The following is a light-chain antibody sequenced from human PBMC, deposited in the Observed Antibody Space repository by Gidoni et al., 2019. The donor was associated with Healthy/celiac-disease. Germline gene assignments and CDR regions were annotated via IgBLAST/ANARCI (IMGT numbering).Light chain of an antibody. V-gene: IGKV1-39*01. J-gene: IGKJ1*01. CDR1: QSISSY. Sequence: DIQMTQSPSSLSASVGDRVTITCRASQSISSYLNWYQQKPGKAPKLLIYAASSLQSGVPSSFSGSGSGTDFTLTISSLQPEDFATYYWQQSYSTPLTFGHXTKVEIK. CDR3: QQSYSTPLT. CDR2: AAS.